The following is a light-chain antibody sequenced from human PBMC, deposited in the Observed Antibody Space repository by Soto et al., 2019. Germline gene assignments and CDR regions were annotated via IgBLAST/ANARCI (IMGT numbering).Light chain of an antibody. Sequence: AVLTQSPLVLSLTLGQPASISCGSCRGLVPSDGNIYLIWFQQRPGQSPRRLIYQVSNRDSGVPDRFSGSGSVTDFTLKISRVEAEDVGVYYYLQATHWPHTFGQGTKVDIK. V-gene: IGKV2-30*02. CDR1: RGLVPSDGNIY. J-gene: IGKJ2*01. CDR2: QVS. CDR3: LQATHWPHT.